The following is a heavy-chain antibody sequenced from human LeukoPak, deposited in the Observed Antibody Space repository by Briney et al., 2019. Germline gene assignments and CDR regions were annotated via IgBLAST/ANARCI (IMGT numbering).Heavy chain of an antibody. V-gene: IGHV1-46*01. D-gene: IGHD1-7*01. CDR3: ARDRGWAGGTTSYYFDY. Sequence: ASVKVSCKASGYTFTSYYLHWVRQAPGQGLEWMGIINPTGYTTSDAQKYQGRVTMTRDTSTSTVYMELSSLRSEDTAVYYCARDRGWAGGTTSYYFDYWGQGTLVTVSS. J-gene: IGHJ4*02. CDR2: INPTGYTT. CDR1: GYTFTSYY.